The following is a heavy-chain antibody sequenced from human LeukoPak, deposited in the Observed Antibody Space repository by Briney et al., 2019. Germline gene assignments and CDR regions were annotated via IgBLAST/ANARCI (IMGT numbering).Heavy chain of an antibody. CDR3: ARAASVVNPFDY. J-gene: IGHJ4*02. CDR1: GGSISSGGYY. CDR2: IYYSGST. Sequence: SETLSLTCTVSGGSISSGGYYWSWIRQHPGQGLEWIGYIYYSGSTYYNPSLKSRVTISVDTSKNQFSLKLSSVTAADTAVYYCARAASVVNPFDYWGQGTLVTVSS. V-gene: IGHV4-31*03. D-gene: IGHD4-23*01.